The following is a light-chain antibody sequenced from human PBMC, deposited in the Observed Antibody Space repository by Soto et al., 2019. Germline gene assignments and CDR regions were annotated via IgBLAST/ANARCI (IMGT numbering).Light chain of an antibody. Sequence: QSVLTQPASVSGSPGQSITISCTGTSSDVGGYNYVSWYQQHPGKAPKLMIYEVSNRPSGVSNRFSGSKSGNTASLTISGLQAEDEADYYCSSYTSSNTLYVFGTGTRSPS. CDR1: SSDVGGYNY. J-gene: IGLJ1*01. CDR3: SSYTSSNTLYV. CDR2: EVS. V-gene: IGLV2-14*01.